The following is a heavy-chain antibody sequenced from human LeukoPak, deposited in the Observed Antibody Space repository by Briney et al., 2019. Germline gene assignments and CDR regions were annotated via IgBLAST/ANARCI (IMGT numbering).Heavy chain of an antibody. V-gene: IGHV3-7*01. Sequence: GGSLRLSCAASGFAFSTYWMSWVRQAPGKGLEWVANIKEDGSEKYYVDSVKGRFTISKDNAKNSLYLQMNSLRADDTAVYYCAGWAYDCHWGQGTQVTVSS. CDR3: AGWAYDCH. D-gene: IGHD2-21*02. CDR2: IKEDGSEK. CDR1: GFAFSTYW. J-gene: IGHJ4*02.